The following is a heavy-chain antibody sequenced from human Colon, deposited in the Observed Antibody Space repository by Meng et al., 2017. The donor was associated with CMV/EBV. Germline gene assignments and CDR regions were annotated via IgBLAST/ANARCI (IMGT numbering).Heavy chain of an antibody. D-gene: IGHD1-1*01. CDR2: IKEAGSDQ. J-gene: IGHJ5*02. Sequence: GGSLRLSCVASGCSFSSFWRSWVRQAPGKGLEWVANIKEAGSDQFYADSVKGRFTISRDNANKSLYLQMNSLRAGDTALYYCGKNRVESWGQGTLVTVSS. CDR1: GCSFSSFW. V-gene: IGHV3-7*01. CDR3: GKNRVES.